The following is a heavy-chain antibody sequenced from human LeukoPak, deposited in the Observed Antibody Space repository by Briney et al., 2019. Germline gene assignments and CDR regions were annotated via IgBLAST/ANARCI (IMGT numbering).Heavy chain of an antibody. V-gene: IGHV4-34*01. Sequence: SETLSLTCAVYGGSFSGYYWSWIRQPPGKGLEWIGEINHSGSTNYNPSLKSRVTISVDTSKNQFSLKLSSVTAADTAVYYCARVYAGTSYFDLWGRDTLVTVSS. J-gene: IGHJ2*01. CDR2: INHSGST. CDR1: GGSFSGYY. CDR3: ARVYAGTSYFDL. D-gene: IGHD6-13*01.